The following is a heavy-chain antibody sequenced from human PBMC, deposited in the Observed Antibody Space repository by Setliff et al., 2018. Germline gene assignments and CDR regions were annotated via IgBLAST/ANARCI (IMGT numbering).Heavy chain of an antibody. CDR1: GGSISSHY. V-gene: IGHV4-59*11. D-gene: IGHD1-26*01. CDR2: IYYSGSA. Sequence: PSETLSLTCTVSGGSISSHYWSWIRQPPGKGLEWIGSIYYSGSANYNPSLKSRVTISVDTSKNQFSLKLSSVTAADTAVYYCASPVGAHRGYWGQGTLVTAS. CDR3: ASPVGAHRGY. J-gene: IGHJ4*02.